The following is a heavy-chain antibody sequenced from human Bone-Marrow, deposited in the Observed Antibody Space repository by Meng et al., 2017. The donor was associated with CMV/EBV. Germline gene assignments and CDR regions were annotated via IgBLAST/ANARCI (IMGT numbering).Heavy chain of an antibody. Sequence: GGSLRLSCAASGFTFSSYTMHWVRQAPGKGLEWVAVISYDGGNKYYADSVKGRFTISRDHSKNTLYLQMNSLRPDDTAVYYCARAYTSGWSLCFDYWGQGTLLTVSS. CDR2: ISYDGGNK. V-gene: IGHV3-30*04. CDR3: ARAYTSGWSLCFDY. CDR1: GFTFSSYT. J-gene: IGHJ4*02. D-gene: IGHD6-19*01.